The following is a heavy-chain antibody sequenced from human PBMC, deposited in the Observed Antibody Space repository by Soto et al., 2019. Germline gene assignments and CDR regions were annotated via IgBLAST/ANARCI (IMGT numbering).Heavy chain of an antibody. Sequence: SVKVSCKASGFTFTSSAVQWVRQARGQRLEWIGWIVVGSGNTNYAQKFQERVTITRDMSTSTAYMELSSLRSEDTAVYYCTRDLTGDILRYFDGPDYWGQGTLVTVSS. V-gene: IGHV1-58*01. CDR2: IVVGSGNT. J-gene: IGHJ4*02. D-gene: IGHD3-9*01. CDR3: TRDLTGDILRYFDGPDY. CDR1: GFTFTSSA.